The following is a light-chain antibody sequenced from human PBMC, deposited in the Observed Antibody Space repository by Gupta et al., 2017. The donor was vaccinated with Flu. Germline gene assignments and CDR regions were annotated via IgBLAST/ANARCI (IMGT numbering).Light chain of an antibody. V-gene: IGKV1-39*01. CDR2: DTF. J-gene: IGKJ4*01. CDR1: QTIRTY. Sequence: DIPMTQSPSSRSASVGDRVTITCRATQTIRTYLNWYQHKPGKTPRLLIYDTFNLQSGVPSRFSGSGSGTDFTLTITSLQPEDFATYYCQQSNSTPRTFGQGTKVEIK. CDR3: QQSNSTPRT.